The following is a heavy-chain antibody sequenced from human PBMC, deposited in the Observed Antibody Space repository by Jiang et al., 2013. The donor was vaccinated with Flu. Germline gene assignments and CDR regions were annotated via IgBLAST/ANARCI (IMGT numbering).Heavy chain of an antibody. V-gene: IGHV5-51*01. Sequence: VQLVESGAEMRKPGESLKISCQGSGYSFTSYYIAWVRQVPGKGLEWMAMIYPGDFDTKYSPSFEGQVTILADASVNTAYLQWTSLKASDTAMYFCARQGSRITAHDSPFDYWGQGTLVTVSS. CDR3: ARQGSRITAHDSPFDY. CDR1: GYSFTSYY. J-gene: IGHJ4*02. D-gene: IGHD1-26*01. CDR2: IYPGDFDT.